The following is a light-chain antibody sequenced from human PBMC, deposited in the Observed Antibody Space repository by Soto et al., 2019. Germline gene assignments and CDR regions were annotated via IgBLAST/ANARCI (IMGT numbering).Light chain of an antibody. V-gene: IGKV1-5*03. Sequence: DIQMTQFPSTLSVSIGDRVTITCRASQSISSWLAWYQQKPGKAPNLLINKASSLASGVPSRFSGSGFGTEFTLTISSLQPEDIATYYCQQYDSYSTFGGGTKVEIK. CDR3: QQYDSYST. J-gene: IGKJ4*02. CDR1: QSISSW. CDR2: KAS.